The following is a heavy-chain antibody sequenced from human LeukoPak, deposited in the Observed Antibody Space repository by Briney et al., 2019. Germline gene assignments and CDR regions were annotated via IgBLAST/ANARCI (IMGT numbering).Heavy chain of an antibody. V-gene: IGHV1-46*01. Sequence: ASVKVSCKASGYTFTSYYMHWVRQAPGQGLEWMGIINPSGGSTSYAQKFQGRVTMTRDMSTSTVYTELSSLRSEDTAVYYCARDYAYGSGSHWYFDLWGRGTLVTVSS. CDR2: INPSGGST. D-gene: IGHD3-10*01. J-gene: IGHJ2*01. CDR1: GYTFTSYY. CDR3: ARDYAYGSGSHWYFDL.